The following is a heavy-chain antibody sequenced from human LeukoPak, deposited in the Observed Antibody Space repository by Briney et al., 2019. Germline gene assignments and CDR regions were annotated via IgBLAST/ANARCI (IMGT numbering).Heavy chain of an antibody. V-gene: IGHV3-48*01. CDR1: GFTFSSYN. Sequence: GGSLRLSCVASGFTFSSYNMNWVRQAPGKGLEWVSYISGSSSTIYYADSVKGRFTISRDNAKNSLYLQMNSLRAEDTAVYYCERASGNYQTFGYWGQGTLVTVSS. CDR2: ISGSSSTI. D-gene: IGHD1-7*01. CDR3: ERASGNYQTFGY. J-gene: IGHJ4*02.